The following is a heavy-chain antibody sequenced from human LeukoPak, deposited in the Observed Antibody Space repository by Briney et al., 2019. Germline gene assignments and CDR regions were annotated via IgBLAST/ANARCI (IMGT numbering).Heavy chain of an antibody. V-gene: IGHV3-9*01. CDR3: ARGRTHWFDP. J-gene: IGHJ5*02. CDR1: GFTFDDYA. Sequence: GGSLRLSCAASGFTFDDYAMHWVRQAPGKGLEWVSGISWNSGSIGYADSVKGRFTISRDNAKNSLYLQMNSLRAEDTALYYCARGRTHWFDPWGQGTLVTVSS. CDR2: ISWNSGSI. D-gene: IGHD1-14*01.